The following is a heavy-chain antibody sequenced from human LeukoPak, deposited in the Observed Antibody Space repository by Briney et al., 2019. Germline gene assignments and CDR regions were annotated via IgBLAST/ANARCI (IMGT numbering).Heavy chain of an antibody. CDR1: GGSISSGGYY. CDR2: IYYSGST. D-gene: IGHD4-17*01. CDR3: ARDGRTVTTPSPYWYFDL. Sequence: SETLPLTCTVSGGSISSGGYYWSWIRQHPGKGLEWIVYIYYSGSTYYNPSLKSRVTISVDTSKNQFSLKLSSVTAADTAVYYCARDGRTVTTPSPYWYFDLWGRGTLVTVSS. J-gene: IGHJ2*01. V-gene: IGHV4-31*03.